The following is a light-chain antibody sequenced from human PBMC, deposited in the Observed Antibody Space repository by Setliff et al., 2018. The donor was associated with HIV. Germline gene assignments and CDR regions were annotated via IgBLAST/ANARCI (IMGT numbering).Light chain of an antibody. CDR3: TSYTRDNTITRV. J-gene: IGLJ1*01. CDR1: SSDVGGYNS. Sequence: ALTQPASVSGSPGQSITISCTGTSSDVGGYNSVSWYQHYPGKAPKVMIYGVNNRPSGVSNRFSGSKSGSTASLTISGLQAEGEADYFCTSYTRDNTITRVFGTGTKVTVL. V-gene: IGLV2-14*01. CDR2: GVN.